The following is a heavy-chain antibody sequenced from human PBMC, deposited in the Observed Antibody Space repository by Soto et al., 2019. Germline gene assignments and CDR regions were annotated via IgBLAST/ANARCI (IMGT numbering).Heavy chain of an antibody. CDR2: IWYDGSNK. V-gene: IGHV3-33*01. D-gene: IGHD3-3*01. J-gene: IGHJ6*02. CDR3: ARDMEKATIFSGMDV. Sequence: PGESLKISCAASGFTFSRYGMHWVRQAPGKGLEWVAVIWYDGSNKYYADSVKGRFTISRDNSKNTLYLQMNSLRAEDTAVYYCARDMEKATIFSGMDVWGQGTTVTVSS. CDR1: GFTFSRYG.